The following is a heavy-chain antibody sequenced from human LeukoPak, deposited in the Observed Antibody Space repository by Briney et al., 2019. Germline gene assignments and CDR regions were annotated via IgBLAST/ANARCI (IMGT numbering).Heavy chain of an antibody. J-gene: IGHJ4*02. Sequence: PGGSLRLSCAASGFTFSSYEMNWVRQAPGKGLEWVSYISSSGSTIYYADSVKGRFTISRDNAKNSLYLQMNSLRAEDTAVYYCARGRDGYNFDYWGQGTLVTVSS. CDR2: ISSSGSTI. CDR3: ARGRDGYNFDY. V-gene: IGHV3-48*03. D-gene: IGHD5-24*01. CDR1: GFTFSSYE.